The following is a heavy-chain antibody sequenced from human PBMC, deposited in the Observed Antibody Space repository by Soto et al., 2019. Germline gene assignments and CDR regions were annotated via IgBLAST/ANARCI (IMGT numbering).Heavy chain of an antibody. CDR3: AQGSGSYSYNWFDP. J-gene: IGHJ5*02. Sequence: QVQLQQWGAGLLKPSETLSLTCAVYGGSFSGYYWSWIRQPPGKGLEWIGEINHSGSTNYNPSLKSRVPISVDTSKNQFSLKLSSVTAADTAVYYCAQGSGSYSYNWFDPWGQGTLVTVSS. CDR1: GGSFSGYY. V-gene: IGHV4-34*01. CDR2: INHSGST. D-gene: IGHD3-10*01.